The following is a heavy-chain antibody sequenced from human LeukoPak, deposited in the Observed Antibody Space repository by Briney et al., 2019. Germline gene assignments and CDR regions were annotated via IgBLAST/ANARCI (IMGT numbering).Heavy chain of an antibody. J-gene: IGHJ4*02. CDR1: GFTVSTYW. CDR2: ISSDGATT. Sequence: GASLRLSCAASGFTVSTYWMHWVRQVPGKGLVRVSGISSDGATTHYADSVKGRFTISRDNAKNTLYLQMNSLRVEDTAVYYCARGSGFGVWGQGTLVTVSS. V-gene: IGHV3-74*01. D-gene: IGHD3-9*01. CDR3: ARGSGFGV.